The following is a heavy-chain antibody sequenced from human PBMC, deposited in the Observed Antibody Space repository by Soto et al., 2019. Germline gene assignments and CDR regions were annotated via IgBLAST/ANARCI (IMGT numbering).Heavy chain of an antibody. CDR1: GFSLSTSRVG. CDR3: AHSLYDYVWGTNWFDP. D-gene: IGHD3-16*01. V-gene: IGHV2-5*02. Sequence: QITLKESGPTLVKPTQTLTLTCTFSGFSLSTSRVGVGWIRQPPGKALEWLVLIYWDDDKRYSPSLKSRLTITKDTSKNQVVLTMTNMDPVDTATYYCAHSLYDYVWGTNWFDPWGQGTLVTVSS. J-gene: IGHJ5*02. CDR2: IYWDDDK.